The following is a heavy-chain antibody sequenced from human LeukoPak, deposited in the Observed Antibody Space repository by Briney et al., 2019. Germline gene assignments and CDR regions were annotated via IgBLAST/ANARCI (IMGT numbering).Heavy chain of an antibody. V-gene: IGHV1-69*01. CDR1: GGTFSSYA. CDR3: ARKGYCSSTSCYKDWFDP. D-gene: IGHD2-2*02. CDR2: IIPIFGTA. Sequence: GSSVKVSCKASGGTFSSYAISWVRRAPGQGLEWMGGIIPIFGTANYAQKFQGRVTITADESTSTAYMELSSLRSEDTAVYYCARKGYCSSTSCYKDWFDPWGQGTLVTVSS. J-gene: IGHJ5*02.